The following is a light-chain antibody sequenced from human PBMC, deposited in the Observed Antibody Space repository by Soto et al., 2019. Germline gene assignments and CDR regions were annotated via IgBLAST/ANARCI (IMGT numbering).Light chain of an antibody. CDR1: TGAVTTTYY. CDR2: STS. Sequence: QAVVTQEPSLTVSPGGTVTLTCASSTGAVTTTYYPNWFQQKPGQAPGSLIYSTSNKHSWTPARFSGSLLGGKAALTLSGVQPEDEADYYCLLYYGGVRVFGGGTKLTVL. CDR3: LLYYGGVRV. J-gene: IGLJ3*02. V-gene: IGLV7-43*01.